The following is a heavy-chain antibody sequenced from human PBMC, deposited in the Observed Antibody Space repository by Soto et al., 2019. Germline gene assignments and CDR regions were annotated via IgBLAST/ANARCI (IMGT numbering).Heavy chain of an antibody. D-gene: IGHD4-17*01. J-gene: IGHJ4*02. CDR1: GGSNSGSISY. CDR2: IYSGGAT. V-gene: IGHV4-39*01. Sequence: QLQLQESGPRLVKPSETLSLTCTVSGGSNSGSISYWGWIRQPPEKGLEWIGSIYSGGATSYSPSLKTRVNLSVDTSKNQFSLNLTSATAADTAVYFCAGHAPDGDIPFDLWGQGALVTVSS. CDR3: AGHAPDGDIPFDL.